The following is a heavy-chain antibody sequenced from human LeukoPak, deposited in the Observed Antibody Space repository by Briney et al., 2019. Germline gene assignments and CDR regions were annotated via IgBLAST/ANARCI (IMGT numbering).Heavy chain of an antibody. CDR3: ARGWDTAMVKDY. CDR2: IYYSGST. V-gene: IGHV4-38-2*02. J-gene: IGHJ4*02. CDR1: GYSISSSYY. D-gene: IGHD5-18*01. Sequence: SETLSLTCTVSGYSISSSYYWGWIRQPPGKGLEWIGSIYYSGSTYYNPSLKSRVTISVDTSKNQFSLKLSSVTAADTAVYYCARGWDTAMVKDYWGQGTLVTVSS.